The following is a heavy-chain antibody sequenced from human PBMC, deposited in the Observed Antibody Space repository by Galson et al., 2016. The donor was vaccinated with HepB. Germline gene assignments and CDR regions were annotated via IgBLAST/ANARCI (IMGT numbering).Heavy chain of an antibody. J-gene: IGHJ6*03. CDR3: ARGVGPAYMDV. D-gene: IGHD5/OR15-5a*01. CDR2: IRSSGYYF. V-gene: IGHV3-21*06. Sequence: SLRLSCAASGFTFSSYTMHWVRQAPGKGLEWVSSIRSSGYYFYYADSVEGRFAISRDDAKNSLFLQMNSLRDEDTAVYYCARGVGPAYMDVWGKGTTVTVSS. CDR1: GFTFSSYT.